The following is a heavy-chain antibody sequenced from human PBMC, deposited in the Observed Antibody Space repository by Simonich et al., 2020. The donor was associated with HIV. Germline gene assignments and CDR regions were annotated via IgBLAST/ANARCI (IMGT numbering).Heavy chain of an antibody. CDR1: GGSFSGYY. CDR2: INHRGST. V-gene: IGHV4-34*01. J-gene: IGHJ4*02. Sequence: QVQLQQWGAGLLKPSETLSLTCAVYGGSFSGYYWNWIRQPPGKGLEWIGEINHRGSTNHNPSLMSRVTISVDTSKNQFSLELSAVTAADTAVYYCARGVDLYDSSPRGFDYWAQGTLVTVSS. D-gene: IGHD3-22*01. CDR3: ARGVDLYDSSPRGFDY.